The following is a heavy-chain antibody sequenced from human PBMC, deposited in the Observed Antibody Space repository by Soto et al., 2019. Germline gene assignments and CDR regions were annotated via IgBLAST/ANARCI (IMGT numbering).Heavy chain of an antibody. Sequence: EVQLVESGGGLIQPGGSLRLSCAVSGFTVNYNYMNWVRQAPGKGLEWVSVIYRGGDTFYADSVKGRFTISRDNSKNTLYLQMNSLRAEDTAVYYCARGMYGSGSYYIGDAFDMWGQGTMVTVSS. CDR3: ARGMYGSGSYYIGDAFDM. J-gene: IGHJ3*02. V-gene: IGHV3-53*01. CDR2: IYRGGDT. D-gene: IGHD3-10*01. CDR1: GFTVNYNY.